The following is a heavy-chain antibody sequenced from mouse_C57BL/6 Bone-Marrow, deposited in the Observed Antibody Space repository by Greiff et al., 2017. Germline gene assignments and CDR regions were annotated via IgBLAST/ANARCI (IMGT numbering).Heavy chain of an antibody. Sequence: EVKLVESGGGLVKPGGSLKLSCAASGFTFSSYAMSWVRQTPEKMLEWVATISDGGSYTYYPDNVKGRFTISRDNAKNNLYLQMSHLKSEDTAMYYCANFEVWGTGTTVTVSS. CDR2: ISDGGSYT. J-gene: IGHJ1*03. V-gene: IGHV5-4*03. CDR3: ANFEV. CDR1: GFTFSSYA.